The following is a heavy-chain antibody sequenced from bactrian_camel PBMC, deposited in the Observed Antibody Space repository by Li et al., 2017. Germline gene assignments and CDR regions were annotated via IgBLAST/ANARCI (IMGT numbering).Heavy chain of an antibody. D-gene: IGHD8*01. J-gene: IGHJ4*01. CDR3: AAGSRIRAWSRAADYDY. CDR1: GYTNLHGC. CDR2: IDSGDFT. Sequence: HVQLVESGGGTVQAGGSLRLSCKVSGYTNLHGCMGWFRQGPGKKREGVAAIDSGDFTQYADSVKGRFTISQDNAKNTLYLQMNSLKPEDTAMYYCAAGSRIRAWSRAADYDYWGQGTQVTVS. V-gene: IGHV3S53*01.